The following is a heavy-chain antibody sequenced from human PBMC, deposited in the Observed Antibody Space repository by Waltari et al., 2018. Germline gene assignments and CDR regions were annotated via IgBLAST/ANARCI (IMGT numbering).Heavy chain of an antibody. CDR3: ARVHGSESPLSWGTDV. CDR1: GGPLPTYY. D-gene: IGHD3-16*01. CDR2: IHDSGHT. J-gene: IGHJ6*02. V-gene: IGHV4-59*01. Sequence: QVQLHESGPGLVRPSETLSLTCPVSGGPLPTYYWSWVRRPPGKGLEFIGYIHDSGHTNYSPSLKSRVSMSIDTSKKQFSLKVSSVTAADSAMYYCARVHGSESPLSWGTDVWGQGTAVTVSS.